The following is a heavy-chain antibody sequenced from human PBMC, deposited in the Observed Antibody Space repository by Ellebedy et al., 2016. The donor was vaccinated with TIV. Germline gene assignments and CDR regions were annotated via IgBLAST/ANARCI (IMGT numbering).Heavy chain of an antibody. V-gene: IGHV3-30-3*01. CDR3: ARDVQWLRVLDY. J-gene: IGHJ4*02. D-gene: IGHD5-12*01. CDR1: GFTFSSYA. Sequence: GESLKISCAASGFTFSSYAMHWVRQAPGKGLEWVAVISYDGSNKYYADSVKGRFTISRDNSKNTLYLQMNSLRAEDTAVYYCARDVQWLRVLDYWGQGTLVTVSS. CDR2: ISYDGSNK.